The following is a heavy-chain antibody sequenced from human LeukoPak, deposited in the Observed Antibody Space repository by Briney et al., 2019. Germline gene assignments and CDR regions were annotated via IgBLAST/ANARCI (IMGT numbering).Heavy chain of an antibody. CDR2: IIPIFGTA. J-gene: IGHJ6*03. CDR1: GGTFSSYA. Sequence: SVKVSCEASGGTFSSYAISWVRQAPGQGLEWMGGIIPIFGTANYAQKFQGRVTITADESTSTAYMELSSLRSEDTAVYYCARWRASGGYYYYYYMDVWGKGTTVTVSS. V-gene: IGHV1-69*13. D-gene: IGHD3-10*01. CDR3: ARWRASGGYYYYYYMDV.